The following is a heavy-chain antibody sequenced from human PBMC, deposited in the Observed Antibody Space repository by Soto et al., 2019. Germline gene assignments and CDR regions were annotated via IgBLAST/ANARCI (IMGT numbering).Heavy chain of an antibody. CDR3: SGGVGDAI. CDR1: GFSFRSDW. V-gene: IGHV3-7*04. CDR2: TNQDGSDK. J-gene: IGHJ4*02. D-gene: IGHD1-26*01. Sequence: EDQLVESGGGLVQPGGSLRLTCAVSGFSFRSDWMNWVRQAPGKGLEWVAHTNQDGSDKYYLDSVKGRFTIFRDNAKNSLYLQMNSLRAEDTAVYYCSGGVGDAIWAQGTLVTVSS.